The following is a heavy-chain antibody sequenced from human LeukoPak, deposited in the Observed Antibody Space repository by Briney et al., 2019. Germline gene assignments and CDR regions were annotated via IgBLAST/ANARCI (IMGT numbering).Heavy chain of an antibody. CDR3: AGGRYGDYWYFDL. D-gene: IGHD4-17*01. CDR1: GFTFSGFA. CDR2: IGSDSKT. V-gene: IGHV3-23*01. Sequence: GGSLRLSCAASGFTFSGFAMTWVRQAPGKGLEWVSSIGSDSKTHYSESVKGRFAISRDNSKNTLYLQMNTLRAEDTAVYFCAGGRYGDYWYFDLWGRGTLVTVSS. J-gene: IGHJ2*01.